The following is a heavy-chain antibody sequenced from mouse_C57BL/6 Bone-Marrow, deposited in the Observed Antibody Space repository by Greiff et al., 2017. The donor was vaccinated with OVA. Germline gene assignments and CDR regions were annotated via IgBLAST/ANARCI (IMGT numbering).Heavy chain of an antibody. V-gene: IGHV2-2*01. CDR3: DRGKLTGTWGGFDY. CDR1: GFSFTSYG. J-gene: IGHJ2*01. Sequence: VQLKESGPGLVQPSQSLSITCTVSGFSFTSYGVHWVRQSPGKGLEWLGVIWSGGSTAYNAAFISRLSISKDKYKSQVFVQMNSRQADDKAIEYCDRGKLTGTWGGFDYWGQGTTLTVSS. CDR2: IWSGGST. D-gene: IGHD4-1*01.